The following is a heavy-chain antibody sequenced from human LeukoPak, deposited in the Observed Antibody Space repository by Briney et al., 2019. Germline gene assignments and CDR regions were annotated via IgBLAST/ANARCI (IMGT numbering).Heavy chain of an antibody. CDR1: GFTFSSYS. J-gene: IGHJ4*02. CDR2: ISSSSTI. V-gene: IGHV3-48*01. D-gene: IGHD3-3*01. Sequence: PGGSLRLSCAASGFTFSSYSMNWVRQAPGKGLEWVSYISSSSTIYYADSVKGRFTISRDNAKNSLYLQMNSLRAEDTAVYYCARADLYYDFWSGYFQMIAGQYYFDYWGQGTLVTVSS. CDR3: ARADLYYDFWSGYFQMIAGQYYFDY.